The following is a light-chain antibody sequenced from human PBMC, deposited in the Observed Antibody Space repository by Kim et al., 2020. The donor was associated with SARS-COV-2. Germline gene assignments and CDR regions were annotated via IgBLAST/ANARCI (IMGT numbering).Light chain of an antibody. CDR1: RSDVAAYNF. CDR2: DVD. Sequence: GQSITISCTGTRSDVAAYNFVSWYQQHPGEAPKVIIYDVDNRPSGVSNRFSGSKSGNTASLTISEVQAEYEADYYCSSFRSGNTLLFGGGTKLTVL. V-gene: IGLV2-14*04. CDR3: SSFRSGNTLL. J-gene: IGLJ3*02.